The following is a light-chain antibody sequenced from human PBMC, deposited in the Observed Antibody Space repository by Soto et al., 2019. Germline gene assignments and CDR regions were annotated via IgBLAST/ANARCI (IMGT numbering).Light chain of an antibody. V-gene: IGLV2-14*03. CDR1: SSDIGAYAY. CDR3: GSYTRSNSVI. J-gene: IGLJ2*01. Sequence: QSALTQPASVSGSPGQSIAISCTGTSSDIGAYAYVSWYQQHPGKIPKLIVFDVNYRPSGVSSRFSGSKSGNTASLTISGLQAEDEAGYYCGSYTRSNSVIFGGGTKLTVL. CDR2: DVN.